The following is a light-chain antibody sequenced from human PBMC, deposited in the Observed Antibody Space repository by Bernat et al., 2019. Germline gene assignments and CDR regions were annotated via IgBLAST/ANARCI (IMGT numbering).Light chain of an antibody. V-gene: IGLV2-23*02. J-gene: IGLJ3*02. CDR1: SSDGGSYNL. CDR2: EVS. CDR3: CSYVSGQTGV. Sequence: QSALTQPASVSGSPGQSITISCTGTSSDGGSYNLVSWYQQHPGKAPKLMIYEVSKRPSGVSNRFSGSKSGNTASLTISGLQAEDEADYYCCSYVSGQTGVFGGGTKVTVL.